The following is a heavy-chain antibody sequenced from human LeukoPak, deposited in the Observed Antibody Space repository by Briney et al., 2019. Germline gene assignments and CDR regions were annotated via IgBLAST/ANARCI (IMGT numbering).Heavy chain of an antibody. Sequence: SETLSLTCDVSGGSINSGTYYWTWIRQPAGKGLEWIGRIHTSGSTNYDPSLKSRVTISVDASKNQFSLRLASVTAADTAVYYCAKEESDWSSLGYYYHYMDVWGKGTTVTVSS. CDR3: AKEESDWSSLGYYYHYMDV. V-gene: IGHV4-61*02. CDR1: GGSINSGTYY. J-gene: IGHJ6*03. CDR2: IHTSGST. D-gene: IGHD3-9*01.